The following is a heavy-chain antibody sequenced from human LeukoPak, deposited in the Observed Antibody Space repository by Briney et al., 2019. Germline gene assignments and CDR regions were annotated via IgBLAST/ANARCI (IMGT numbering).Heavy chain of an antibody. J-gene: IGHJ4*02. CDR1: GFTFSAYW. D-gene: IGHD6-13*01. CDR3: ARITGIEAAGDY. CDR2: IKHDGSEK. Sequence: GGSLRLSCAASGFTFSAYWMSWVRQAPGRGLEWVANIKHDGSEKFYVDSVGGRFTISRDNAKNSLYLQLNSLRAEDTALYYCARITGIEAAGDYWGQGTLVTVSS. V-gene: IGHV3-7*04.